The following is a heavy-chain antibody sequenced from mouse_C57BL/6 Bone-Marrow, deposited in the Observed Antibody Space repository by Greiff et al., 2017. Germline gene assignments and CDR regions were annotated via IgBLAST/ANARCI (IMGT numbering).Heavy chain of an antibody. D-gene: IGHD2-4*01. CDR3: AREGIYYDYVYYFDY. J-gene: IGHJ2*01. Sequence: QVQLQQPGAELVRPGTSVKLSCKASGYTFTSYWMHWVKQRPGQGLEWIGVIDPSDSYTNYNQQFKGKATLTVDTSASTAYMQLSSLTSEDSAVYYCAREGIYYDYVYYFDYWGQGTTLTVSS. CDR2: IDPSDSYT. CDR1: GYTFTSYW. V-gene: IGHV1-59*01.